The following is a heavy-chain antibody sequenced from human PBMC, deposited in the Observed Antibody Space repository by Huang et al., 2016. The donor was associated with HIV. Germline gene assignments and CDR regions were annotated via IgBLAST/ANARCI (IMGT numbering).Heavy chain of an antibody. Sequence: QVQLYQWGAGLLRPSETLSLTCAVYRGSLSGYYWRWFRQSPEKGREWIGEINYMGTINYNPSLKSRVTISVDTSKKQLSLKLKSVTAADTAVYYCAREVMTSFGGPFDPWGQGTLVAVSS. J-gene: IGHJ5*02. V-gene: IGHV4-34*01. CDR1: RGSLSGYY. CDR2: INYMGTI. CDR3: AREVMTSFGGPFDP. D-gene: IGHD3-16*01.